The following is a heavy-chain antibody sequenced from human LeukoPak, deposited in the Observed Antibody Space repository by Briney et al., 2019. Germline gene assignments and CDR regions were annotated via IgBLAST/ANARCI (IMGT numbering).Heavy chain of an antibody. CDR1: GGSISSYY. D-gene: IGHD3-3*01. J-gene: IGHJ4*02. V-gene: IGHV4-59*01. CDR3: ARSYDFWSGYDGYFDY. Sequence: PSETLSLTCTDPGGSISSYYWSWIRQPPGKGLEWIGYIYDSGSTNYNPSLKRRVTISVDTSKNQFSMKLSSVTAADTAVYYCARSYDFWSGYDGYFDYWGQGTLVTVSS. CDR2: IYDSGST.